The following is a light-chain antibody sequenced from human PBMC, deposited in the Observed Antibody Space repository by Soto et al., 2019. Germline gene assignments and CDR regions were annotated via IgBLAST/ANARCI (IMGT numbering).Light chain of an antibody. CDR3: QQDNSYSGE. CDR2: DAS. CDR1: QSPSRF. V-gene: IGKV1-5*01. J-gene: IGKJ1*01. Sequence: QNNQSRSSVSASVGDRVSITFLASQSPSRFLNWYQQKSGKAPKLLIYDASSLESGVPSRFSGSGSWTEFTLTMSRLQPDDFATYYCQQDNSYSGEFGHGTKV.